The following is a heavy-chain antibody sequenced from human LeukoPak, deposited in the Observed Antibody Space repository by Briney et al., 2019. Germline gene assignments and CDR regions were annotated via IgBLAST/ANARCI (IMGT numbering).Heavy chain of an antibody. D-gene: IGHD3-22*01. CDR3: ARERGNTMIVVYDAFDI. J-gene: IGHJ3*02. V-gene: IGHV3-21*01. Sequence: SXXSSSSYIYYADSVKGRFTISRDNAKNSLYLQMNSLRAEDTAVYYCARERGNTMIVVYDAFDIWGQGTMVTVSS. CDR2: XXSSSSYI.